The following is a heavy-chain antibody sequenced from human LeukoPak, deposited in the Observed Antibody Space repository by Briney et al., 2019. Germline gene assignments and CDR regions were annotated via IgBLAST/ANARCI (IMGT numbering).Heavy chain of an antibody. D-gene: IGHD5-18*01. V-gene: IGHV3-33*01. CDR3: ARAKSSYGLYYFDY. J-gene: IGHJ4*02. Sequence: GGSLRLSCAASGFTVSSYGMHWVRQAPGKGLEWVAVIWYDGSNKYYADSVKGRFTISRDNSKNTLYLQMNSLRAEDTAVYYCARAKSSYGLYYFDYWGQGTLVTVSS. CDR2: IWYDGSNK. CDR1: GFTVSSYG.